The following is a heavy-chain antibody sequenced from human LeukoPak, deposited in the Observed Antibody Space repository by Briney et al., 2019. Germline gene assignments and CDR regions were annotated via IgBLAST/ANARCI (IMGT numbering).Heavy chain of an antibody. CDR1: GFTFSSYA. V-gene: IGHV3-30*01. CDR2: ISYDGSNK. D-gene: IGHD1-26*01. Sequence: GGSLRLSCAASGFTFSSYAMHWVRQAPGKGLEWVAVISYDGSNKYYADSVKGRFTISRDNSKNTLYLQMNSLRAEGTAVYYCAREWELLAFDYWGQGTLVTVSS. CDR3: AREWELLAFDY. J-gene: IGHJ4*02.